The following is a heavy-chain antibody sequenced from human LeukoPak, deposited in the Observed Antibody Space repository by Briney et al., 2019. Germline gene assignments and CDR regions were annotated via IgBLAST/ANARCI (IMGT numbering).Heavy chain of an antibody. V-gene: IGHV3-23*01. CDR3: YGDPALSFDP. J-gene: IGHJ5*02. CDR2: ISGSGEST. D-gene: IGHD4-17*01. Sequence: GGSLRLSCAASGFTFSSYAMSWVRQAPGKGLEWVSRISGSGESTYYADSVKGRFTISRDNSKNTLYLQMSSLRAEDTAVYYSYGDPALSFDPWVRGTLVTVSS. CDR1: GFTFSSYA.